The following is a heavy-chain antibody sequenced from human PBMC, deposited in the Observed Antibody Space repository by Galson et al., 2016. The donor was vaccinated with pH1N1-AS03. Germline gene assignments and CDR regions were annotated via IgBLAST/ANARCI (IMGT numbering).Heavy chain of an antibody. D-gene: IGHD6-25*01. CDR3: GREGPAAAVDS. CDR2: IKQDGSEM. J-gene: IGHJ4*02. V-gene: IGHV3-7*01. CDR1: GFTFSTFW. Sequence: LRLSCAASGFTFSTFWMSWVRQAPGKGLEWLANIKQDGSEMYYVGSVRGRFTISGDNIKKSLYLQMNSLRPEDTAVYYCGREGPAAAVDSWGQGTLVTVSS.